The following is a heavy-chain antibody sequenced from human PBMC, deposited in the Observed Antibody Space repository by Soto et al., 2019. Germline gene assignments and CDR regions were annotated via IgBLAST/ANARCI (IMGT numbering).Heavy chain of an antibody. CDR2: IYTKERT. D-gene: IGHD3-16*01. V-gene: IGHV4-4*07. J-gene: IGHJ5*02. CDR1: GGSITNYY. CDR3: ARDDYKDGGNNWFDP. Sequence: LSLTCTVSGGSITNYYWSWIRQPAGKGLEWIGRIYTKERTNYNLSFRNRVTMSVDTSKNQFSLKLDAVTAADTAVYYCARDDYKDGGNNWFDPWGQGTLVTVSS.